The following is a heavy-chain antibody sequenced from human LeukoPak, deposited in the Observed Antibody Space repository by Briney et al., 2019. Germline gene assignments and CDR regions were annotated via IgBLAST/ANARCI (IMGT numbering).Heavy chain of an antibody. CDR3: ARVGDGIRGSPSRGYYYYYYMDV. V-gene: IGHV4-59*01. CDR1: GDSISRYY. Sequence: KPSETLSLTCTVSGDSISRYYWSWIRQPPGKGLEWLGYITYTGSTNYNPSLKSRVTISVDTSKNQFSLKLSSVTAADTAVYYCARVGDGIRGSPSRGYYYYYYMDVWGKGTTVTVSS. CDR2: ITYTGST. D-gene: IGHD1-26*01. J-gene: IGHJ6*03.